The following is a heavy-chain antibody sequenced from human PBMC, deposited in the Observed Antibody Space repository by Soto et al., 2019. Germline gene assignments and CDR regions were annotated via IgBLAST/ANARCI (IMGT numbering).Heavy chain of an antibody. J-gene: IGHJ4*02. V-gene: IGHV3-74*01. D-gene: IGHD1-26*01. CDR2: INTDGRST. Sequence: EVQLVESGGGLVQPGGSLRLSCAASGFTFSSYWMHWVRQAPGKGLVWVSRINTDGRSTNYADSVKGRFTISRDNAKNTLYLQMNSLRAEDTAVYYCARGIVGARHFDYWGQGTLVTVSS. CDR3: ARGIVGARHFDY. CDR1: GFTFSSYW.